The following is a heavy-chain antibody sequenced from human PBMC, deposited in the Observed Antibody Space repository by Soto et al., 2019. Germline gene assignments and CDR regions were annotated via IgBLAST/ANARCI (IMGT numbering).Heavy chain of an antibody. Sequence: QLQLQESGPGLVKPSETLSLTCTVSGGSISSSSYYLGWIRQPPGKGLEWIGSIYYSGSTYYNPSLKSRVTISVDTSKNQFSLKLSSVTAADTAVYYCARRGSGSDDTYWGQGTLVTVSS. V-gene: IGHV4-39*01. CDR1: GGSISSSSYY. D-gene: IGHD1-26*01. J-gene: IGHJ4*02. CDR2: IYYSGST. CDR3: ARRGSGSDDTY.